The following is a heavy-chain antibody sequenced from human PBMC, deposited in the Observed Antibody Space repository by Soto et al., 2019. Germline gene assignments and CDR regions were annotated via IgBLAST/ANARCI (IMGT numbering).Heavy chain of an antibody. CDR1: GFTFSSYA. V-gene: IGHV3-30-3*01. D-gene: IGHD3-16*01. CDR3: ATERGNYGMDV. J-gene: IGHJ6*02. Sequence: QVQLVESGGGVVQPGRSPRLSCAASGFTFSSYAMHWVRQAPGKGLEWVAVISYDGSNKYYADSVKGRFTISRDNSKHTLYLQMNSLSAEDTAVYYGATERGNYGMDVWGQGTTVTVSS. CDR2: ISYDGSNK.